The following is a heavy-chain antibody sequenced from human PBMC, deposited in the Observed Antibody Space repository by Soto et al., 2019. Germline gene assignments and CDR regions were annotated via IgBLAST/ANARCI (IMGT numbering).Heavy chain of an antibody. CDR3: AVGRRGYCSGGRCPYFDY. Sequence: ASVKVSFKASGYTFTSYAMHWVRQAPGQRLEWMGWINAGNGNTKYSQKFQGRVTITRDTSASTAYMELSSLRSEDTAVYYCAVGRRGYCSGGRCPYFDYWGQGTLVTVSS. CDR2: INAGNGNT. J-gene: IGHJ4*02. D-gene: IGHD2-15*01. CDR1: GYTFTSYA. V-gene: IGHV1-3*01.